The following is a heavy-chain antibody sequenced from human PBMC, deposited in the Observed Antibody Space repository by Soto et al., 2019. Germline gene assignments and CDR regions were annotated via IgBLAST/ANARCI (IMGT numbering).Heavy chain of an antibody. Sequence: GGSLRLSCAASGFTFSSYSMNWVRQAPGKGLEWVSYISSSSSTIYYADSVKGRFTISRDNAKNSLYLQMNSLRDEDTAVYYCARGPHYVILTGHFDYWGQGTLVTVSS. CDR2: ISSSSSTI. D-gene: IGHD3-9*01. CDR1: GFTFSSYS. CDR3: ARGPHYVILTGHFDY. J-gene: IGHJ4*02. V-gene: IGHV3-48*02.